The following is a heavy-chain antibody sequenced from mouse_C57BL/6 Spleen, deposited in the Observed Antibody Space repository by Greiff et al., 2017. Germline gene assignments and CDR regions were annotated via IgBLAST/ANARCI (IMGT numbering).Heavy chain of an antibody. J-gene: IGHJ4*01. CDR3: ARGTAQAYYAMDY. CDR2: INPYNGGT. CDR1: GYTFTDYY. V-gene: IGHV1-19*01. Sequence: VQLQQSGPVLVKPGASVKMSCKASGYTFTDYYMNWVKQSHGKSLEWIGVINPYNGGTSYNQKFKGKATLTVDKSSSTAYMELNSLTSEDSAVYYCARGTAQAYYAMDYWGQGTSVTVSS. D-gene: IGHD3-2*02.